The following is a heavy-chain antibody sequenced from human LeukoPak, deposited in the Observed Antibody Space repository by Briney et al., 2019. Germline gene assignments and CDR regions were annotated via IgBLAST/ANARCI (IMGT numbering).Heavy chain of an antibody. V-gene: IGHV1-69*05. CDR3: ARTFCSSPWSSGCLGDFDY. CDR2: IIPSFGTA. CDR1: GGTFSSYA. J-gene: IGHJ4*02. Sequence: SVKVSCKASGGTFSSYAISWVRQAPGQGLEWMGRIIPSFGTANYAQKFQGRVTITTDESTSTAYMELSSLRSEDTAVYYCARTFCSSPWSSGCLGDFDYWGQGTLVTVSS. D-gene: IGHD6-19*01.